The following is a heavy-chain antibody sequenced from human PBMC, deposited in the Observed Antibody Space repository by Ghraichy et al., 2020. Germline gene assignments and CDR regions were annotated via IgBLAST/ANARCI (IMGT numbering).Heavy chain of an antibody. Sequence: SETLSLTCAVYGGSFSGYYWSWIRQPPGKGLEWIGEINHSGSTNYNPSLKSRVTISVDTSKNQFSLKLSSVTAADTAVYYCARGRYYDFWSGSPLFDYWGQGTLVTVSS. CDR1: GGSFSGYY. J-gene: IGHJ4*02. CDR2: INHSGST. V-gene: IGHV4-34*01. D-gene: IGHD3-3*01. CDR3: ARGRYYDFWSGSPLFDY.